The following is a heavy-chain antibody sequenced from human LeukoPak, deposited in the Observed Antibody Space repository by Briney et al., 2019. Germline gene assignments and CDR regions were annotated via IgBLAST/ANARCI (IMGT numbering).Heavy chain of an antibody. Sequence: SETLSLTCAVYGGSFSGYYWSWIRQPPGKGLEWIGEIDHSGSTNYIPSLKCRVTISVDTSKNQFSLKLSSVTAADTAVYYCAAKSAHYYDSSGYYLNWFDPWGQGTLVTVSS. D-gene: IGHD3-22*01. CDR1: GGSFSGYY. J-gene: IGHJ5*02. CDR2: IDHSGST. CDR3: AAKSAHYYDSSGYYLNWFDP. V-gene: IGHV4-34*01.